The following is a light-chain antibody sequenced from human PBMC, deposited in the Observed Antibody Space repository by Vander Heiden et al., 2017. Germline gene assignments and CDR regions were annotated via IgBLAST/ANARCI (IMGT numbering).Light chain of an antibody. CDR1: NPNIGSIT. Sequence: QSVLTQPPSASGRPGQRVTTSYSGSNPNIGSITVNWKQQLPGTAPKLLIYSNNQRPSGVPDRFSGSKSGTSASLAISWLQSEDEADYYCAAWDDSLNGSLFGGGTKLTVL. J-gene: IGLJ2*01. CDR2: SNN. V-gene: IGLV1-44*01. CDR3: AAWDDSLNGSL.